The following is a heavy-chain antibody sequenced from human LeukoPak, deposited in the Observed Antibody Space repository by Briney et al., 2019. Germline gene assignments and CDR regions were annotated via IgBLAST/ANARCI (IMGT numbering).Heavy chain of an antibody. Sequence: PGGSLRLSCAASGFTFDDYAMHWVRQAPGKGLEWVSGISWNSGSIGYADSVKGRFTISRDNAKNSLYLQMNSLRAEDTALYYCAKEIAAAGSFDYWGQGTLVTVSS. CDR3: AKEIAAAGSFDY. J-gene: IGHJ4*02. CDR2: ISWNSGSI. V-gene: IGHV3-9*01. D-gene: IGHD6-13*01. CDR1: GFTFDDYA.